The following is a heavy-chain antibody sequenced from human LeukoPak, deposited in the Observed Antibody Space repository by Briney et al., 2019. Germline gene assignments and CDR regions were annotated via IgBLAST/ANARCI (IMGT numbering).Heavy chain of an antibody. D-gene: IGHD4-23*01. V-gene: IGHV3-15*01. J-gene: IGHJ4*02. CDR2: IKSKTDGETT. Sequence: GGSLRLSCAASGFTVSSNYMSWVRQAPGKGLEWVGRIKSKTDGETTDYAAPVKGRFTMSRDDSKNTLYLQMNSLKTEDTAVYYCTTWGAGGNPFDYWGQGTLVTVSS. CDR3: TTWGAGGNPFDY. CDR1: GFTVSSNY.